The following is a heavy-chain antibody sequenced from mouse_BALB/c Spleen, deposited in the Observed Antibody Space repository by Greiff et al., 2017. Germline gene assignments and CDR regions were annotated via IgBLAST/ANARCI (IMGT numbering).Heavy chain of an antibody. Sequence: EVMLVESGGGLVKPGGSLKLSCAASGFAFSSYDMSWVRQTPEKRLEWVAYISSGGGSTYYPDTVKGRFTISRDNAKNTLYLQMSSLKSEDTAMYYCARHGYGSTYYFDYWGQGTTLTVSS. CDR3: ARHGYGSTYYFDY. CDR2: ISSGGGST. J-gene: IGHJ2*01. CDR1: GFAFSSYD. V-gene: IGHV5-12-1*01. D-gene: IGHD1-1*01.